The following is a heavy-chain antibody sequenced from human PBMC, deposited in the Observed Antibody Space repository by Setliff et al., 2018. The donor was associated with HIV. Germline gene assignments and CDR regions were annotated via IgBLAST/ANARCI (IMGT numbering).Heavy chain of an antibody. J-gene: IGHJ6*02. D-gene: IGHD1-1*01. CDR3: VRGDWNNGLDV. CDR2: ISRNGGST. V-gene: IGHV3-20*01. Sequence: GGSLRLSCAASGFNFSTHTMNWVRQVPGKGLEWVSAISRNGGSTAYADSVKGRFTISRDNAKNSLYLQMNSLRAEDTGLYHCVRGDWNNGLDVWGQGTTVTVSS. CDR1: GFNFSTHT.